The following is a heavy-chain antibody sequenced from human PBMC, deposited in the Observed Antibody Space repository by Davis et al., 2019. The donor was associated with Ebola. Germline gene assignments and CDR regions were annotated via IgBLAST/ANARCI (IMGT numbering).Heavy chain of an antibody. D-gene: IGHD3-9*01. J-gene: IGHJ4*02. Sequence: PGGSLRLSCVASGFTFSSYWMHWVRQAPGKGLVWVSRINGDGSTTSYADSVKGRFTISRDNAKNTLYLQMDSLTAEDTAVYYCARVRSNILTGYHYWGQGTVVTVSS. CDR3: ARVRSNILTGYHY. V-gene: IGHV3-74*01. CDR2: INGDGSTT. CDR1: GFTFSSYW.